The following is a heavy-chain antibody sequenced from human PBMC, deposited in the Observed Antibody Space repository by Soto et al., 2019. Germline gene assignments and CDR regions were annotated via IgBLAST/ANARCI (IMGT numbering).Heavy chain of an antibody. CDR1: GFTFNAYY. CDR3: AKVSSSWYAGFFDL. J-gene: IGHJ4*02. CDR2: ISSRSTYI. Sequence: PGGSLRLSCAASGFTFNAYYMNWVRQAPGKGLDWVASISSRSTYINYADSVKGRFTISRDNSENSLYLQMSSLRAEDTVVYYCAKVSSSWYAGFFDLWGQGTLVTVSS. D-gene: IGHD6-13*01. V-gene: IGHV3-21*01.